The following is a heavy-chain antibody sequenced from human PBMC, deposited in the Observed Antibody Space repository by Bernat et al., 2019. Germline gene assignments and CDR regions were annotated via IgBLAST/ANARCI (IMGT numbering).Heavy chain of an antibody. J-gene: IGHJ4*02. CDR1: GFTFSSYG. CDR3: ARNTYYYDSSGYLSDY. CDR2: IWYDGSNK. V-gene: IGHV3-33*01. D-gene: IGHD3-22*01. Sequence: QVQLVESGGGVVQPGRSLRLSCAASGFTFSSYGMHWVRQAPGTGLEWVAVIWYDGSNKYYADSVKGRFTISRDNSKNTLYLQMNSLRAEDTAVYYWARNTYYYDSSGYLSDYWGQGTLVTVSS.